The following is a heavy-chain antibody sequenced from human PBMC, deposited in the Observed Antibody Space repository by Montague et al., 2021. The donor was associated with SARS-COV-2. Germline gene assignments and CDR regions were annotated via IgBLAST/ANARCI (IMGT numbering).Heavy chain of an antibody. D-gene: IGHD3-3*01. CDR2: IYWDDDK. J-gene: IGHJ5*02. CDR3: AHLHTGFWSAYYST. Sequence: PALVKPTQTLTLTCTFSGFSLSTSAVGVGWIRQPPGKALQRLAPIYWDDDKRYSPSLKTRLTVTKDTSKNQVVLTMTNMDPVDTATYYCAHLHTGFWSAYYSTWGQGTLVTVSS. CDR1: GFSLSTSAVG. V-gene: IGHV2-5*02.